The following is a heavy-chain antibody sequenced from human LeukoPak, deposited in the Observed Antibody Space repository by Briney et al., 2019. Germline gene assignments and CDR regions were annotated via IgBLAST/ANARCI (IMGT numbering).Heavy chain of an antibody. CDR3: AGSNWNDLDY. CDR1: GGSISSSSYY. D-gene: IGHD1-1*01. CDR2: IYYSGST. V-gene: IGHV4-39*07. Sequence: SETLSLTCTVSGGSISSSSYYWGWIRQPPGKGLEWIGSIYYSGSTYYNPSLKSRVTISVDTSKNQFSLKLSSVTAADTAVYYCAGSNWNDLDYWGQGTLVTVSS. J-gene: IGHJ4*02.